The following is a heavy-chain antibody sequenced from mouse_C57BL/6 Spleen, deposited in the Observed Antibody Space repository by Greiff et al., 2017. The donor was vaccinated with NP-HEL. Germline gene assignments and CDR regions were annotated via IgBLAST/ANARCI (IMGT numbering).Heavy chain of an antibody. CDR3: ARTNWDGSYFDY. V-gene: IGHV14-3*01. J-gene: IGHJ2*01. CDR1: GFNIKNTY. CDR2: IDPANGNT. D-gene: IGHD4-1*01. Sequence: EVMLVESVAELVRPGASVKLSCTASGFNIKNTYMHWVKQRPEQGLEWIGRIDPANGNTKYAPKFQGKATITADTSSNTAYLQLSSLTSEDTAIYYCARTNWDGSYFDYWGQGTTLTVSS.